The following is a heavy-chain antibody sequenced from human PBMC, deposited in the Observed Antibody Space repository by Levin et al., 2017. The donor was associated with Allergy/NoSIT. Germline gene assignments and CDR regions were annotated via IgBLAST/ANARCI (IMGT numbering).Heavy chain of an antibody. J-gene: IGHJ6*03. V-gene: IGHV1-69*02. CDR3: ARGPPGSATPDYYHYMDV. CDR2: IIPILGIA. CDR1: GGTFSSYS. D-gene: IGHD2-15*01. Sequence: ASVKVSCRTSGGTFSSYSLYWVRQAPGQGLEWMGRIIPILGIAAYSQRFRGRITLSADKSTNTGYMEVSSLTSEDTAVYYCARGPPGSATPDYYHYMDVWGRGTTVIVSS.